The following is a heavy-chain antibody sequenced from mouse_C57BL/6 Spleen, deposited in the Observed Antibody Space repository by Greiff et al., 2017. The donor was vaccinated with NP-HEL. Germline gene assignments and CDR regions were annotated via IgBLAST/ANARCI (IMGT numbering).Heavy chain of an antibody. Sequence: DVHLVESGGDLVKPGGSLKLSCAASGFTFSSYGMSWVRQTPDKRLEWVATISSGGSYTYYPDSVKGRFTISRDNAKNTLYLQMSSLKSEDTAMYYCAREGTGTGFDYWGQGTTLTVSS. CDR3: AREGTGTGFDY. CDR2: ISSGGSYT. V-gene: IGHV5-6*01. J-gene: IGHJ2*01. D-gene: IGHD4-1*01. CDR1: GFTFSSYG.